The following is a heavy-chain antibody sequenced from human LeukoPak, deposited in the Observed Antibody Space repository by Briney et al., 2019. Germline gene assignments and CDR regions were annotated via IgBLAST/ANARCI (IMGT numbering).Heavy chain of an antibody. Sequence: GGSMRLSCVVSGFTFRSTWMHWVRQAPGKGLVWVSRINSDGSSTSYADSVKGRFTISRDNAKNTLYLQMNSLRAEDTAVYYCATGNCGGDCYSGYWGQGTLVTVSS. V-gene: IGHV3-74*01. CDR3: ATGNCGGDCYSGY. D-gene: IGHD2-21*02. CDR1: GFTFRSTW. CDR2: INSDGSST. J-gene: IGHJ4*02.